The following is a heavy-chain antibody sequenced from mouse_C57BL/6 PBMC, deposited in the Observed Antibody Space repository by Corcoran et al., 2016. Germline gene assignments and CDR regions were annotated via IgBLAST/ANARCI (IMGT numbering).Heavy chain of an antibody. CDR1: GYTFTGYW. CDR2: ILPGSGST. V-gene: IGHV1-9*01. J-gene: IGHJ4*01. CDR3: ARGGSSPYYYAMDY. D-gene: IGHD1-1*01. Sequence: QVQLQQSGAELMKPGASVKLSCKATGYTFTGYWIEWVKQRPGHGLEWIGEILPGSGSTNYNAKFKGKATFTADTSSNTAYMQLSSLTTEDSAIYYCARGGSSPYYYAMDYWGQGTSVTVSS.